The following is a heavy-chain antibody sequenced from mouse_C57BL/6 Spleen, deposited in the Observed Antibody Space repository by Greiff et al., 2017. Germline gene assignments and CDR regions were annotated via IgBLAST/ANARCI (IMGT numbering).Heavy chain of an antibody. Sequence: EVQLVESGGDLVKPGGSLKLSCAASGFTFSSYGMSWVRQTPDKRLEWVATISSGGSFTYYPDSVKGRFTISRDNAKNTLYLQMSSLKSEDTAMYYCARHGELYGSSYCDYWGQGTTLTVSS. CDR1: GFTFSSYG. J-gene: IGHJ2*01. CDR2: ISSGGSFT. V-gene: IGHV5-6*01. D-gene: IGHD1-1*01. CDR3: ARHGELYGSSYCDY.